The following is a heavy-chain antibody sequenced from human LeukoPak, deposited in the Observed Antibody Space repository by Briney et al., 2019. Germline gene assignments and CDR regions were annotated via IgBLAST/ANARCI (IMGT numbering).Heavy chain of an antibody. CDR3: ARANPREGLEWLPPLGGMDV. J-gene: IGHJ6*02. Sequence: PSETLSLTCTVSGGSISGYYWSWIRQPPGKGLEWIGEINHSGSTNYNPSLKSRVTISVDTSKNQFSLKLSSVTAADTAVYYCARANPREGLEWLPPLGGMDVWGQGTTVTVSS. CDR1: GGSISGYY. D-gene: IGHD3-3*01. CDR2: INHSGST. V-gene: IGHV4-34*01.